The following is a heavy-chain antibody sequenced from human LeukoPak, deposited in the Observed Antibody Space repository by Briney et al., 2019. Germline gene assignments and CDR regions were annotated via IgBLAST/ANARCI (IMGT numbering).Heavy chain of an antibody. J-gene: IGHJ4*02. CDR1: GFAFDTCW. CDR2: IKQDGRET. CDR3: ARGSWPFDR. Sequence: PGGSLRLSCAASGFAFDTCWMGWVRQAPGKGLEWVATIKQDGRETYYVDDVKGRFTISGDNAKNSLFLEMNSLSVEDTAVYYCARGSWPFDRWGQGTLVTVSS. V-gene: IGHV3-7*01. D-gene: IGHD3-9*01.